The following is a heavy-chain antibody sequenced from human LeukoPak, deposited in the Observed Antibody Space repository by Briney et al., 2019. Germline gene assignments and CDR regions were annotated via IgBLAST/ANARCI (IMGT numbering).Heavy chain of an antibody. D-gene: IGHD2-8*01. CDR1: GFTFSSYG. CDR3: ARPRRTYGVFGI. V-gene: IGHV3-23*01. CDR2: ISATGGTT. Sequence: PGGSLRLSCAASGFTFSSYGMSWVRQAPGKGLEWVSAISATGGTTYYADSVKGRFTISRDNAKNSLYLQMNSLRAEDTAVYYCARPRRTYGVFGIWGQGTKVTVSS. J-gene: IGHJ3*02.